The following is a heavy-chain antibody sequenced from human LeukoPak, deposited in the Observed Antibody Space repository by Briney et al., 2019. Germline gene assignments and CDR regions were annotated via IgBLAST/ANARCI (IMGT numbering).Heavy chain of an antibody. CDR2: IHYSGST. CDR3: AGGYYYGSGSYSYMDV. V-gene: IGHV4-39*07. Sequence: GSLRLSCAASGFTFSSYGMHWVRQPPGKGLEWIGSIHYSGSTNYNPSLKSRVTISVDTSKNQFSLKLSSVTAADTAVYYCAGGYYYGSGSYSYMDVWGKGTTVTISS. J-gene: IGHJ6*03. D-gene: IGHD3-10*01. CDR1: GFTFSSYG.